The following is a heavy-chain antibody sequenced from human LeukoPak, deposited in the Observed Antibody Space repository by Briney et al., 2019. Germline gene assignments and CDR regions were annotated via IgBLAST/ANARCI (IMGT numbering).Heavy chain of an antibody. CDR3: ARAAARPMNFDY. V-gene: IGHV3-53*01. CDR2: IYSGGST. CDR1: GFMFSSYW. Sequence: GGSLRLSCAASGFMFSSYWMTWVRQAPGKGLEWVSVIYSGGSTYYADSVKGRFTISRDNSKNTLYLQMNSLRAVDTAVYYCARAAARPMNFDYWGQGTLVTVSS. J-gene: IGHJ4*02. D-gene: IGHD6-6*01.